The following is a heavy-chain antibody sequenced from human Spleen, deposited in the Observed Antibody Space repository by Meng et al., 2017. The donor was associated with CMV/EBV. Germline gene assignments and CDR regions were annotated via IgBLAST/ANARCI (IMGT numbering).Heavy chain of an antibody. V-gene: IGHV3-30*02. J-gene: IGHJ3*02. CDR1: FSNYD. CDR2: IRHDETNE. D-gene: IGHD3-3*01. CDR3: AKGDYYDFWSGPRDDGFDI. Sequence: FSNYDMHWVRQTPGKGLQWVAFIRHDETNEYYADTVRGRFTISRDNSKNTLYLQMNSLSAEDTAVYYCAKGDYYDFWSGPRDDGFDIWGQGTMVTVSS.